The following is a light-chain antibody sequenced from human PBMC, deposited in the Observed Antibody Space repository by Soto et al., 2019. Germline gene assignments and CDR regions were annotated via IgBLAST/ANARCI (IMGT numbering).Light chain of an antibody. CDR1: QSVSSY. CDR2: DAS. Sequence: EIVLTQSPATLSLSPGERATLSCRASQSVSSYLAWYQQKPGQAPRLLIYDASNSATGIPARFSGSGSGTDFTLTISSLATEDFAVYYCQQRSNWLFTFGPGTKVDTK. J-gene: IGKJ3*01. V-gene: IGKV3-11*01. CDR3: QQRSNWLFT.